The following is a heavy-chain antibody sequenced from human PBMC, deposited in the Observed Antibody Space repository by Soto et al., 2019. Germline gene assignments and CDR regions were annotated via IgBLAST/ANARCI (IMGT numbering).Heavy chain of an antibody. Sequence: GGSLRLSCAASGFTFSSYGMHWVRQAPGKGLEWVAVISYDGSNKYYADSVKGRFTISRDNSKNTLYLQMNSLRAEDTAVYYCAKSLDFRDLYYFDYWGQGTLVTVSS. D-gene: IGHD3-10*01. V-gene: IGHV3-30*18. CDR3: AKSLDFRDLYYFDY. CDR1: GFTFSSYG. CDR2: ISYDGSNK. J-gene: IGHJ4*02.